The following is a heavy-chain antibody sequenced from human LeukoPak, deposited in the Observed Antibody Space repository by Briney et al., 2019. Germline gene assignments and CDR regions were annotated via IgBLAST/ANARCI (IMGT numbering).Heavy chain of an antibody. Sequence: PSETLSLTCTVSGGSINSGSYYWSWIRQPAGKGLEWIGRIYSRGSSTYNPSLKSRVTISIDTSKNQFSLKLSSVTAADTAVYYCARDSPGIAAAGGNYWGQGTLVTVSS. CDR1: GGSINSGSYY. J-gene: IGHJ4*02. CDR3: ARDSPGIAAAGGNY. V-gene: IGHV4-61*02. D-gene: IGHD6-13*01. CDR2: IYSRGSS.